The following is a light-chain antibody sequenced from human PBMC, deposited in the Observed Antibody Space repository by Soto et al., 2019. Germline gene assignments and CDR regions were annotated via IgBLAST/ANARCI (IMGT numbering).Light chain of an antibody. V-gene: IGKV3-20*01. CDR3: HQYGSSPCT. CDR1: QRVSSSY. Sequence: EIVLTQSPGTLSLSPGERVTLSCRASQRVSSSYLAWYRQKPGQAPRLLIYGASTRATGIPDRVSGSGSGTDFTLTISRLEPEDFAVYYCHQYGSSPCTFGQGTKLEIK. J-gene: IGKJ2*02. CDR2: GAS.